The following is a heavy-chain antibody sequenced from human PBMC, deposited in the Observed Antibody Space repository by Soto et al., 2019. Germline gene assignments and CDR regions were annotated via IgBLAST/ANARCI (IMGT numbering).Heavy chain of an antibody. CDR3: ARDKGKVHFDY. Sequence: PGGSLRLSCAASGFTFSNHGMHWVRQAPGKGLEWVAVIWYDGSDKYYADSVKGRFTISRDNSKNTLYLQMNSLRAEDTAVYYCARDKGKVHFDYWGQGTLVTVSS. J-gene: IGHJ4*02. V-gene: IGHV3-33*01. CDR2: IWYDGSDK. D-gene: IGHD3-10*01. CDR1: GFTFSNHG.